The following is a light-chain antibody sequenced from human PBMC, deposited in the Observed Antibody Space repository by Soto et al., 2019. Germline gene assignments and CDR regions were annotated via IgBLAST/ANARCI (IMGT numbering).Light chain of an antibody. CDR3: QQYSHLIT. J-gene: IGKJ5*01. V-gene: IGKV1-33*01. Sequence: DIHMTQSPSSLSASVGDIVTITCQASQDISNYLNWYQQKLGKAPKLLIYDASNLETGVPSSLSGSASGTDFTFTISSMQPEDIATYYCQQYSHLITFGHGTRLEIK. CDR2: DAS. CDR1: QDISNY.